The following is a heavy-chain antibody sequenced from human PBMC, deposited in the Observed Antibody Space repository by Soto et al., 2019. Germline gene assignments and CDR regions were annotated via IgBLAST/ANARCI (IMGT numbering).Heavy chain of an antibody. Sequence: SETLSLTCTVSGGSISSYYWSWIRQPPGKGLEWIGYIYYSGSTNYNPSLKSRVTISMDTSKNQFSLKLTSVTAADTAVYFCARDDSSGYYFVYWGQGTLVTVSS. CDR2: IYYSGST. V-gene: IGHV4-59*12. J-gene: IGHJ4*02. CDR3: ARDDSSGYYFVY. CDR1: GGSISSYY. D-gene: IGHD3-22*01.